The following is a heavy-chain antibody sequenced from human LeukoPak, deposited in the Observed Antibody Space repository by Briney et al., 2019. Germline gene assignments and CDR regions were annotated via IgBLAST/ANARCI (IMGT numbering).Heavy chain of an antibody. D-gene: IGHD2-2*02. CDR2: ISYDGSNK. Sequence: GGSLRLSCAASGFTFSSYGMHWVRQAPGKGLEWVAVISYDGSNKYYADSVKGRFTTSRDNSKNTLYLQMNSLRAEDTAVYYCAKEYRALVPAAIGAFDIWGQGTMVTVSS. J-gene: IGHJ3*02. CDR3: AKEYRALVPAAIGAFDI. V-gene: IGHV3-30*18. CDR1: GFTFSSYG.